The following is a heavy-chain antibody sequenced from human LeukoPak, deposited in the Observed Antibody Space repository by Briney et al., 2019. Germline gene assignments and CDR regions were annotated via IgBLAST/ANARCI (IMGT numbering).Heavy chain of an antibody. CDR3: ARGGLGSWTFDS. J-gene: IGHJ4*02. Sequence: GGSLRLSCAASGFTFSSYAMSWVRQAPGKGLEWVSAISGSGGSTYYADSVKGRFTISRDSANYSLYLQMNSLRAEDTAVYYCARGGLGSWTFDSWGQGTLVTVSS. V-gene: IGHV3-23*01. CDR1: GFTFSSYA. CDR2: ISGSGGST. D-gene: IGHD1-26*01.